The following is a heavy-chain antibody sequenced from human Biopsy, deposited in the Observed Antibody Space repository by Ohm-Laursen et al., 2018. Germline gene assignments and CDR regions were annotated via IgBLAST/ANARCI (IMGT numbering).Heavy chain of an antibody. V-gene: IGHV1-46*01. J-gene: IGHJ4*02. CDR3: ARNTGWYGDLYYFDY. CDR2: INPSGSTT. D-gene: IGHD6-19*01. CDR1: GYSFTSYY. Sequence: SVKVSCKASGYSFTSYYMHWVRQAPGQRLEWMGMINPSGSTTSYPQIFQGRVTMTRDTSKSTVYMELSSLRSADTAVYFCARNTGWYGDLYYFDYWGQGTLVTVSS.